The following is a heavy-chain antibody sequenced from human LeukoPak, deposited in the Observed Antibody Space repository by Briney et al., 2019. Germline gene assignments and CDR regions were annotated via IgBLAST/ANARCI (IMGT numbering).Heavy chain of an antibody. D-gene: IGHD4-17*01. CDR1: GGSISSSSYY. CDR3: ARDIREDCGDYGWFDP. Sequence: SETLSLTCTVSGGSISSSSYYWGWIRQPPGKGLEWIGSIYYSGSTYYNPSLKSRVTISVDTSKNQFSLKLSSVTAADTAVYYCARDIREDCGDYGWFDPWGQGTLVTVSS. CDR2: IYYSGST. V-gene: IGHV4-39*07. J-gene: IGHJ5*02.